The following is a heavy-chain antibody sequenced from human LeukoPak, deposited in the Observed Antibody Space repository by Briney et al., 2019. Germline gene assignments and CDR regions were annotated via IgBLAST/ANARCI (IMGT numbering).Heavy chain of an antibody. CDR1: GVSISSSSYY. V-gene: IGHV4-39*07. Sequence: SETLSLTCTVSGVSISSSSYYWGWIRQPPGKELQWIAGVYYSGRTNYSPSLKSRVTISVDTSEKQFSLQLNSVTAADTAVYYCAREGKNYYDSSDVDYWGQGTLVTVSS. J-gene: IGHJ4*02. D-gene: IGHD3-22*01. CDR2: VYYSGRT. CDR3: AREGKNYYDSSDVDY.